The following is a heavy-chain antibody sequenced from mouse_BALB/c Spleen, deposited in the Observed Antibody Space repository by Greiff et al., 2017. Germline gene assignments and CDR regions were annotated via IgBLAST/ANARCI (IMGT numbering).Heavy chain of an antibody. Sequence: EVMLVESGGGLVQPGGSLKLSCAASGFTFSSYGMSWVRQTPDKRLELVATINSNGGSTYYPDSVKGRFTISRDNAKNTLYLQMSSLKSEDTAMYYCARAGDYAMDYWGQGTSVTVSS. CDR1: GFTFSSYG. J-gene: IGHJ4*01. CDR2: INSNGGST. V-gene: IGHV5-6-3*01. CDR3: ARAGDYAMDY.